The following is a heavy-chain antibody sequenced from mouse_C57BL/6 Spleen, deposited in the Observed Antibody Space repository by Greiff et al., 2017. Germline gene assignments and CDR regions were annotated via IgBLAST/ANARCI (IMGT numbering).Heavy chain of an antibody. Sequence: EVKLVESGGDLVKPGGSLKLSCAASGFTFSSYGMSWVRQTPDKRLEWVATISSGGSYTYYPDSVKGRFTISRDNAKNTLYLQMSSLKSEDTAMYYCAREGAMVTTYYFDYWGQGTTLTVSS. J-gene: IGHJ2*01. V-gene: IGHV5-6*01. CDR3: AREGAMVTTYYFDY. D-gene: IGHD2-2*01. CDR2: ISSGGSYT. CDR1: GFTFSSYG.